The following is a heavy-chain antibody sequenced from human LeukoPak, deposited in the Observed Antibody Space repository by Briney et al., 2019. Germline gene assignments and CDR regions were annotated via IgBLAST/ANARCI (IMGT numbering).Heavy chain of an antibody. CDR1: GGSFSGYY. D-gene: IGHD6-19*01. CDR3: ASEGAVTDRIAVAGIAFHAFDI. Sequence: ETLSLTCAVYGGSFSGYYWSWVRQAPGKGLEWVANIKQDGSEKYYVDSVKGRFTISRDNAKNSLYLQMNSLRAEDTAVYYCASEGAVTDRIAVAGIAFHAFDIWGQGTMVTVSS. J-gene: IGHJ3*02. CDR2: IKQDGSEK. V-gene: IGHV3-7*01.